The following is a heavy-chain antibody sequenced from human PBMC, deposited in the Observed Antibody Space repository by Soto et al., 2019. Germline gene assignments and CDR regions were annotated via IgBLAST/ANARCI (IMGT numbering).Heavy chain of an antibody. Sequence: QVQLVQSGAEVKKPGSSVKVSCKASGGTFSSYAISWVRQAPGQGLEWMGGTIPIFGTANYAQKFQGRVTITADESTSTAFMELSSLRSEDTAVYYCAIYPLATIDPLFDYWGQGTLVTVSS. V-gene: IGHV1-69*01. D-gene: IGHD5-12*01. CDR2: TIPIFGTA. J-gene: IGHJ4*02. CDR1: GGTFSSYA. CDR3: AIYPLATIDPLFDY.